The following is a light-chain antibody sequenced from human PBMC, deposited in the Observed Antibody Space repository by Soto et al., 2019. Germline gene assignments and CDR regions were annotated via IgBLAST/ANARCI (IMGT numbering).Light chain of an antibody. CDR3: EPYYSYWT. V-gene: IGKV1-5*01. CDR1: QDINRW. J-gene: IGKJ1*01. CDR2: DAT. Sequence: DIQGTQYPWTLSASVRGGVAGTCRASQDINRWLAWYQQKAGKAPKLLICDATTLESGVPSRFSGSGSGRDFTLTMCSLQPYDFGTYYCEPYYSYWTFGPGTKVDIK.